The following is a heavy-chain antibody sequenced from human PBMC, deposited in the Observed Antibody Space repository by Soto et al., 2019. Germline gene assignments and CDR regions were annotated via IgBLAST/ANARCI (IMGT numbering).Heavy chain of an antibody. CDR3: ARDRDDYGSGNYYNRIDF. CDR1: GGICSPYA. CDR2: IIPLFGTP. J-gene: IGHJ4*02. Sequence: QVQLVQSGAEVKKPGSSVKVSCKASGGICSPYAISWWRQAPGQGLEWMGGIIPLFGTPNYAQRFQGRVTITADESTSTAYMELSRMRSEDTAVYYCARDRDDYGSGNYYNRIDFWGQGTLVTVSS. D-gene: IGHD3-10*01. V-gene: IGHV1-69*01.